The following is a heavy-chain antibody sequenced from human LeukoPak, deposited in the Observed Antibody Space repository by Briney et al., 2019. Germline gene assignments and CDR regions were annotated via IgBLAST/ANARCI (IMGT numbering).Heavy chain of an antibody. Sequence: GGSLRLSCAASGFTFSNAWMSWVRQAPGKGLEWVGRIKSKTDGGTTDYAAPVKGRFTISRDDSKNTLCLQMNSLKTEDTAVYYCTTHQEWLRQTYYYYMDVWGKGTTVTISS. CDR2: IKSKTDGGTT. D-gene: IGHD5-12*01. J-gene: IGHJ6*03. CDR3: TTHQEWLRQTYYYYMDV. CDR1: GFTFSNAW. V-gene: IGHV3-15*01.